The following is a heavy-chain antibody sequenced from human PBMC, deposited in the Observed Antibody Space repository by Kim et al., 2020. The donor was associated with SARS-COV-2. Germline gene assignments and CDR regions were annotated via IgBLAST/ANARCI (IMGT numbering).Heavy chain of an antibody. J-gene: IGHJ1*01. V-gene: IGHV3-23*01. CDR1: GFSFSVYG. CDR3: TKWGGGGGDKGRFC. D-gene: IGHD3-16*01. Sequence: GGSLRLSCAASGFSFSVYGMHWVRQAPGKGLEWVAGISGTGTIIFYADAVRGRFTISRDNSKNTVYLQMSRRRAEETAVYFCTKWGGGGGDKGRFCWGQG. CDR2: ISGTGTII.